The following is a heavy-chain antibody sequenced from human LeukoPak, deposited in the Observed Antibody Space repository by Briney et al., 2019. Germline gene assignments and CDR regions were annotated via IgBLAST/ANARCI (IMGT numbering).Heavy chain of an antibody. D-gene: IGHD1-1*01. CDR1: GYTFTSYG. Sequence: ASVKVSCKASGYTFTSYGISWVRQAPGQGLEWMGWISAYNGNTNYAQKLQGRVTMTTDTSTSTAYMELRSLRSDDTAVYYCAVPAGTTRKTNWFDPWGQGTLVTVSS. CDR2: ISAYNGNT. V-gene: IGHV1-18*01. CDR3: AVPAGTTRKTNWFDP. J-gene: IGHJ5*02.